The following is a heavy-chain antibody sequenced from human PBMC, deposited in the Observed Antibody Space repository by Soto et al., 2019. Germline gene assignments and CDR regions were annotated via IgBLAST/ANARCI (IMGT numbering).Heavy chain of an antibody. D-gene: IGHD2-21*01. Sequence: ASVKVSCKASGYTFTSYGISWVRQAPGQGLEWMGWISAYNGNTNYAQKLQGRVTMTTDTSTSTAYMELRSLRSDDTAVYYCARDGLAYCGGECPPGIGYGMYVWGQGTTVTVSS. CDR2: ISAYNGNT. J-gene: IGHJ6*02. V-gene: IGHV1-18*04. CDR1: GYTFTSYG. CDR3: ARDGLAYCGGECPPGIGYGMYV.